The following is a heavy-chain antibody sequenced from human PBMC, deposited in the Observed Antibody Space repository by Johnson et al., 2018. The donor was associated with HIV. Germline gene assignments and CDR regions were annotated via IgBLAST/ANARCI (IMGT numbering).Heavy chain of an antibody. CDR3: ARDSGSYQGAFDI. Sequence: VQLVESGGGVVQPGRSLRLSCAASGFTFSSYAMHWVRKAPGKGLEWVANIKQDGREKYSVDSVKGRFTISRDTAKNSLYLQMNSLRAEDTAVYYCARDSGSYQGAFDIWGQGTMVTVSS. V-gene: IGHV3-7*01. CDR2: IKQDGREK. CDR1: GFTFSSYA. J-gene: IGHJ3*02. D-gene: IGHD1-26*01.